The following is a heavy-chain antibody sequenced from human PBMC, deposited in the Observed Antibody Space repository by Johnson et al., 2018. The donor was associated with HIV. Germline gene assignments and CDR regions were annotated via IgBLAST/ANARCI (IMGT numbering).Heavy chain of an antibody. CDR3: AKGEAQVGWIQLGSYAFDF. Sequence: VQLVESGGGLVKPGGSLRLSCAASGFTVSSNYMSWVRQAPGKGLEWVSVIYRGGSTYYTDSVKGRFAISRDNSRNSVYRQMSNLRTEETAVYYCAKGEAQVGWIQLGSYAFDFWGRGTMVTVSS. CDR2: IYRGGST. V-gene: IGHV3-66*01. J-gene: IGHJ3*01. CDR1: GFTVSSNY. D-gene: IGHD5-18*01.